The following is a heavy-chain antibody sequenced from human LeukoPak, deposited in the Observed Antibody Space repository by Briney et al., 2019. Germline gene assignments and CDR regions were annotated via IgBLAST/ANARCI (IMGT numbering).Heavy chain of an antibody. CDR3: AKTNSGYDRSYYYYYYMDV. D-gene: IGHD5-12*01. J-gene: IGHJ6*03. CDR2: ISWDGGST. CDR1: GFTFDDYA. V-gene: IGHV3-43D*03. Sequence: GGSLRLSCAASGFTFDDYAMHWVRQAPGKGLEWVSLISWDGGSTYYADSVKGRFTISRDNSKNSLYLQMNSLRAEDTALYYCAKTNSGYDRSYYYYYYMDVWGKGTTVTVSS.